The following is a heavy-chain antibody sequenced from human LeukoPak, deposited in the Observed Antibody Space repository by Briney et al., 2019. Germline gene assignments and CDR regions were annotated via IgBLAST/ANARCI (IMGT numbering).Heavy chain of an antibody. CDR3: ARDLVRTLDY. Sequence: PGGSLRLSCAASGFTFSSYSMNWVRQAPGKGLEWVSSISSSSSYIYYADSVKGRFTISRDNAKNSQYLQMNSLRAEDTAVYYCARDLVRTLDYWGQGTLVTVSS. J-gene: IGHJ4*02. CDR2: ISSSSSYI. CDR1: GFTFSSYS. V-gene: IGHV3-21*01. D-gene: IGHD6-13*01.